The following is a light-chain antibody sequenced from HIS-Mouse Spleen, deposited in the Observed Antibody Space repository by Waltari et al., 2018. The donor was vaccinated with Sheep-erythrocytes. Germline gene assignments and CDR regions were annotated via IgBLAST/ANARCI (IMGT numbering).Light chain of an antibody. Sequence: QSALTQPRSVSGSPGQSVTISCTGTSSDVGGYNYVSWYQQHPGKAPKLMSSDVSKRPSGVPDRFAGSKSGNTASLTISGLQAEDEADYYCCSYAGSYNHVFATGTKVTVL. V-gene: IGLV2-11*01. CDR3: CSYAGSYNHV. CDR1: SSDVGGYNY. J-gene: IGLJ1*01. CDR2: DVS.